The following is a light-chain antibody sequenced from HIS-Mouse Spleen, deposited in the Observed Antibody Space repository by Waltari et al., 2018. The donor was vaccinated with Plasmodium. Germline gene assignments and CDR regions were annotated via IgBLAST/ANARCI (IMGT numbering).Light chain of an antibody. J-gene: IGLJ3*02. CDR1: ALPKKY. Sequence: SYELTQPPSVSVSPGQTARNTCSGDALPKKYAYWYQQKSGQAPDLVIYEDSKRPSGIPERFSGSSSGTMATLTISGAQVEDEADYYCYSTDSSGNHRVFGGGTKLTVL. CDR2: EDS. CDR3: YSTDSSGNHRV. V-gene: IGLV3-10*01.